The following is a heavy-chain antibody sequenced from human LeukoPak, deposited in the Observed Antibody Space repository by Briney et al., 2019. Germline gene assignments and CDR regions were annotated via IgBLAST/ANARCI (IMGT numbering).Heavy chain of an antibody. D-gene: IGHD2-2*02. J-gene: IGHJ4*02. Sequence: GGSLRLSCAASGFTFSSYSMNWVRQAPGKGLEWVSSISSSSSYIYYADSVKGRFTISRHNAKNSLYLQMNSLRAEYTSVYECAREIGYCSSTSCYNYFDYWGQGTMVTVSS. CDR3: AREIGYCSSTSCYNYFDY. V-gene: IGHV3-21*03. CDR2: ISSSSSYI. CDR1: GFTFSSYS.